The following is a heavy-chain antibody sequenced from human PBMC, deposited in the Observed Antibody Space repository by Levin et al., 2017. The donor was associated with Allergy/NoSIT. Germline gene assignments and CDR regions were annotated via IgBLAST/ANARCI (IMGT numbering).Heavy chain of an antibody. CDR2: ISAYNGNI. D-gene: IGHD3-22*01. J-gene: IGHJ4*02. CDR3: ARDARNYYDSSGYYY. Sequence: ASVKVSCKASGYTFTSYGISWVRQAPGQGLEWMGWISAYNGNINYARKLQGRVTMTTDTSTSTAYMELRSLRSDDTAVYYCARDARNYYDSSGYYYWGQGTLVTVSS. V-gene: IGHV1-18*01. CDR1: GYTFTSYG.